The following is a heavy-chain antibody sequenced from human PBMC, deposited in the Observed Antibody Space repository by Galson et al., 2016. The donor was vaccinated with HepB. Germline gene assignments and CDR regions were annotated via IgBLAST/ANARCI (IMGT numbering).Heavy chain of an antibody. CDR1: GSPFKNYA. J-gene: IGHJ3*02. D-gene: IGHD2-15*01. CDR2: IIPLFTTT. V-gene: IGHV1-69*13. CDR3: ASGLGYCSGTNCYVNDAFDI. Sequence: SVKVSCKASGSPFKNYAINWVRQAPGQRLEWMGRIIPLFTTTNYAQKFQGRVTITADESTSTTYMELSSLKSDDTAVYYCASGLGYCSGTNCYVNDAFDIWGQGSMVTVS.